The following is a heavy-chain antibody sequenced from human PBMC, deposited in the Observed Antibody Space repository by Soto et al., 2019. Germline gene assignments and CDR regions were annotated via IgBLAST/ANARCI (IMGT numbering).Heavy chain of an antibody. J-gene: IGHJ5*02. Sequence: QVQLQESGPGLVKPSQTLSLTCTVSGGSISSGGYYWSWIRQHPGKGLEWIGYIYYSGSTYYNPSLKSRVTRSVDTSKNQFSLKLSSVTAADTAVYYCARGPNYYDILTGSGWFDPWGQGTLVTVSS. V-gene: IGHV4-31*03. CDR3: ARGPNYYDILTGSGWFDP. CDR1: GGSISSGGYY. CDR2: IYYSGST. D-gene: IGHD3-9*01.